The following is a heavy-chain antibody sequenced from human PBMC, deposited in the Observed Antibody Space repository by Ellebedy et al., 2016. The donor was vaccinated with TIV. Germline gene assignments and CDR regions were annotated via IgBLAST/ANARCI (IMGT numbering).Heavy chain of an antibody. J-gene: IGHJ4*02. CDR2: ISDSGTYI. CDR3: ARDAELTY. V-gene: IGHV3-48*02. D-gene: IGHD1-7*01. Sequence: PGGSLRLSCAASGFTFSSYAMNWVRQAPGKGLEWVSYISDSGTYIYYAASVKGRFTVSRDDAKNSVYLQMNSLRDEDSAIYYCARDAELTYWGQGTLVTVS. CDR1: GFTFSSYA.